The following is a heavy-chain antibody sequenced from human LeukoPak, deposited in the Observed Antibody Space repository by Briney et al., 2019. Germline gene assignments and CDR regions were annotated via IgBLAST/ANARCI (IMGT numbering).Heavy chain of an antibody. J-gene: IGHJ3*02. Sequence: GGSLRLSCAASGFNFSTYAKSWVREAPGKGLEWDSDISGSGGSTYYADSVKGRFTISRDNSKNTLYLQMNSLRAEDTAVYYCAKHGYSSGIYDAFDIWGQGTMVTVSS. D-gene: IGHD6-19*01. CDR1: GFNFSTYA. V-gene: IGHV3-23*01. CDR2: ISGSGGST. CDR3: AKHGYSSGIYDAFDI.